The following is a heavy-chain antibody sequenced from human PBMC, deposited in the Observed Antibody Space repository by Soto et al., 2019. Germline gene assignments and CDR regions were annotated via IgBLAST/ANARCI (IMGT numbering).Heavy chain of an antibody. J-gene: IGHJ4*02. V-gene: IGHV2-5*01. CDR3: VHTGYSYDPFAY. CDR1: GFSLTTYGVG. CDR2: IFWNDDE. Sequence: CGRTLTNPTRTLPLTCPFSGFSLTTYGVGLGWMRQPPGKALEWLALIFWNDDERYSPSLKSRLTITKDTSKNQVVFTMTNMDPVDTATYFCVHTGYSYDPFAYWGRGTMVTVSS. D-gene: IGHD5-18*01.